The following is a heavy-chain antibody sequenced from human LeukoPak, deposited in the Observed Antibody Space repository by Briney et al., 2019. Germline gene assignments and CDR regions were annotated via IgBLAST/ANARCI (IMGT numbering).Heavy chain of an antibody. Sequence: SVKVSCKASGGIFSSYAISWVRQAPGQGLEWMGGIIPIFGTANYAQKFQGRVTITADKSTSTAYMELSSLRSEDTAVYYCARVAYCGGDCYPHDAFDIWGQGTMVTVSS. V-gene: IGHV1-69*06. CDR2: IIPIFGTA. CDR3: ARVAYCGGDCYPHDAFDI. J-gene: IGHJ3*02. CDR1: GGIFSSYA. D-gene: IGHD2-21*02.